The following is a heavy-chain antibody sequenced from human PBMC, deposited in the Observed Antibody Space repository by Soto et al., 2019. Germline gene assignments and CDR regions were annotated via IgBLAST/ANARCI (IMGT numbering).Heavy chain of an antibody. CDR2: ISAYNGNT. V-gene: IGHV1-18*04. Sequence: ASVKVSCKASGYTFTSYGISWVRQAPGQGLEWMGWISAYNGNTNYAQKLQGRVTMTTDTSTSTAYMELRSLRSDDTAVYYCARPGGGYCSGGSCYGDYYYYGMDVRGQGTTVTVSS. D-gene: IGHD2-15*01. J-gene: IGHJ6*02. CDR3: ARPGGGYCSGGSCYGDYYYYGMDV. CDR1: GYTFTSYG.